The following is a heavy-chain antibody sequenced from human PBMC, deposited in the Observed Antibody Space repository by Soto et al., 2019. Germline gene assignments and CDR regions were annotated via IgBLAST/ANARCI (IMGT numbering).Heavy chain of an antibody. D-gene: IGHD6-13*01. CDR2: INPNSGGT. CDR1: VYTFTGYY. J-gene: IGHJ6*02. V-gene: IGHV1-2*04. Sequence: ASVKVSCKASVYTFTGYYMHWVRQAPGQGLEWMGWINPNSGGTNYAQKFQGWVTMTRDTSISTANMELSRLRSDDTAVYYCARDLRYLAAAGTFPVCGYYYGMDVWGQGTTVTVSS. CDR3: ARDLRYLAAAGTFPVCGYYYGMDV.